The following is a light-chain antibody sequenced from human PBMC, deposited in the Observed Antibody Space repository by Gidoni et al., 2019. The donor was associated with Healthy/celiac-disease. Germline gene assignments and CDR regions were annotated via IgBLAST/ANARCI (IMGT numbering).Light chain of an antibody. CDR3: MQALQTPLT. Sequence: DIVMTQSHLSLPVTPGEPASISCRSSQSLLHSNGYNYLDWYLQKPGQSPQLLIYLGSNRASGVPDRFSGSGSGTDFTLKISRVEAEDVGVYYCMQALQTPLTFGGXTKVEIK. CDR2: LGS. V-gene: IGKV2-28*01. J-gene: IGKJ4*01. CDR1: QSLLHSNGYNY.